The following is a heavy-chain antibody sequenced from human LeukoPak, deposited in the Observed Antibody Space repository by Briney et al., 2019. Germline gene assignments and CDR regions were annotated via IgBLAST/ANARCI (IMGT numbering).Heavy chain of an antibody. CDR2: ICCSGSTI. CDR3: TREQRTDGGGYYYDSSGSGSYYMDV. D-gene: IGHD3-22*01. CDR1: GFTFSDYY. J-gene: IGHJ6*03. V-gene: IGHV3-11*04. Sequence: GGSLRLSCAASGFTFSDYYMSWIRQAPGKGLECVSYICCSGSTIYYADSVKGRFTISRDNAKNTLYLQMNSLRAEDTAVYYCTREQRTDGGGYYYDSSGSGSYYMDVWGKGTTVTVS.